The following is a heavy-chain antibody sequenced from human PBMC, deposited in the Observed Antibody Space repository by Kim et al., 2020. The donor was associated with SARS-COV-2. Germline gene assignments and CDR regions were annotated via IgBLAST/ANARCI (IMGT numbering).Heavy chain of an antibody. CDR2: GGGT. J-gene: IGHJ5*02. CDR3: ARHDWFDP. V-gene: IGHV3-66*04. Sequence: GGGTFYADSGKGRFTISGHSSKNTLYLQMNSRRVEDTAVYYCARHDWFDPWGQGTLVTVSS.